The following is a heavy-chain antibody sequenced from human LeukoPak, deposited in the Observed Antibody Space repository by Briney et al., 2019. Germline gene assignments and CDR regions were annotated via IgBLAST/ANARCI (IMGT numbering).Heavy chain of an antibody. D-gene: IGHD6-13*01. J-gene: IGHJ5*02. CDR1: GGSISSSSYY. CDR3: ASYVEDSSNWFNNWFDP. Sequence: SETLSLTCTVSGGSISSSSYYWVWIRQPPGKGLEWIGSIYYSGSTYYNPSLESRVTISVDTSKNQFSLKLRSVTAADTAVYYCASYVEDSSNWFNNWFDPWGQGTLVTVSS. V-gene: IGHV4-39*01. CDR2: IYYSGST.